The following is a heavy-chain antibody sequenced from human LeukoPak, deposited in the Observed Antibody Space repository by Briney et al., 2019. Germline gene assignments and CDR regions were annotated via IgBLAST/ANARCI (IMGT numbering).Heavy chain of an antibody. CDR3: ARRPRNDILTGTPFDY. D-gene: IGHD3-9*01. Sequence: SETLSLTCTVSGGSISSYYWSWIRQPPGKGLEWVGYIYYSGSTNYNPSLKSRVTISVDTSKNQFSLKLSSVTAADTAVYYCARRPRNDILTGTPFDYWGQGILVTVSS. J-gene: IGHJ4*02. CDR2: IYYSGST. V-gene: IGHV4-59*01. CDR1: GGSISSYY.